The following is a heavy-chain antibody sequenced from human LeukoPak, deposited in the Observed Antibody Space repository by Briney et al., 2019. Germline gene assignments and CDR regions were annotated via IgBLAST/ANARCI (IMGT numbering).Heavy chain of an antibody. V-gene: IGHV1-69*13. J-gene: IGHJ4*02. D-gene: IGHD3-10*01. CDR3: AKDGGSYSADY. Sequence: ASVKVSCKASGGTFSSYAISWVRQAPGQGLEWMGGIIPIFGTANYAQKFQDRVTITADESTSTAYMELSSLRSEDTAVYYCAKDGGSYSADYWGQGTLVTVSS. CDR2: IIPIFGTA. CDR1: GGTFSSYA.